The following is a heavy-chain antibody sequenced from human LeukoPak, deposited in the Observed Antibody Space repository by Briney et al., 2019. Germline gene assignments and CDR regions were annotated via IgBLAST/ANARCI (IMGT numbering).Heavy chain of an antibody. CDR1: GGSFSGYY. J-gene: IGHJ4*02. CDR3: ARRRGYCSGGSCYSRPFDY. CDR2: INHSGST. V-gene: IGHV4-34*01. D-gene: IGHD2-15*01. Sequence: SETLSLTCAVYGGSFSGYYWSWIRQPPGKGLEWIGEINHSGSTNYNPSLKSRVTISVDTSKNQFSLKLSSVTAADTAVYYCARRRGYCSGGSCYSRPFDYWGQGTLVTVSS.